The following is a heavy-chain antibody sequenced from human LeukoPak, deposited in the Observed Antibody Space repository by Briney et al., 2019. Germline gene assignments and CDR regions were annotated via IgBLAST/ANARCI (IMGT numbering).Heavy chain of an antibody. Sequence: ASVKVSCKASGYTFTSYGISWVRQAPGQGLEWMGWISAYNGNTNYAQKLQGRVTMTTDTSTSTAYMELRSLRSDDTAVYYCARGPLGYCSSTSCYPLYWGQGTLVTVSS. CDR2: ISAYNGNT. D-gene: IGHD2-2*01. V-gene: IGHV1-18*01. CDR3: ARGPLGYCSSTSCYPLY. J-gene: IGHJ4*02. CDR1: GYTFTSYG.